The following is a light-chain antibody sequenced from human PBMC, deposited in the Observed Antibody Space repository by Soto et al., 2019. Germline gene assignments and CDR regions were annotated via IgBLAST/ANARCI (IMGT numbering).Light chain of an antibody. Sequence: DIQMTQSPSSVSASVGDRVTITCRASQGIGIYLAWYQQKPGKAPKLLIYAATTLQSGVPSMFRGSGSGTDFTLTISSLQPEDFATYFCQQANSLPYTFGQGTKLEIK. J-gene: IGKJ2*01. CDR1: QGIGIY. CDR2: AAT. CDR3: QQANSLPYT. V-gene: IGKV1-12*01.